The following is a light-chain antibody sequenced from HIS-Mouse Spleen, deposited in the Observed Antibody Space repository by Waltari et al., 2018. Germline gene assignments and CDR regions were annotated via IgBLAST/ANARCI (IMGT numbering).Light chain of an antibody. V-gene: IGLV1-47*01. Sequence: QSVLTQPPSASGTPGQRVTISSSGSSSNIGSNYVYWYQQLPGTAPKPLIYRNNQRPSGVPDRFSGSKSGTSASLAISGLRSEDEADYYCAAWDDSLSGHVVFGGGTKLTVL. CDR3: AAWDDSLSGHVV. CDR1: SSNIGSNY. J-gene: IGLJ2*01. CDR2: RNN.